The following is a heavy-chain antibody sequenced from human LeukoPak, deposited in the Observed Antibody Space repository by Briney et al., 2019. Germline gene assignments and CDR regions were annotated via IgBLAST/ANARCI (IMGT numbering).Heavy chain of an antibody. V-gene: IGHV4-39*07. CDR1: GGSISSSSYY. CDR2: IYYSGST. D-gene: IGHD5-18*01. J-gene: IGHJ4*02. Sequence: PSETLSLTCTVSGGSISSSSYYWGWIRQPPGKGLEWIGSIYYSGSTYYNPSLKSRVTISVDTSKNQFSLKLSSVTAADTAVYYCAREPPSVGYPEYYFDYWGQGTLVTVSS. CDR3: AREPPSVGYPEYYFDY.